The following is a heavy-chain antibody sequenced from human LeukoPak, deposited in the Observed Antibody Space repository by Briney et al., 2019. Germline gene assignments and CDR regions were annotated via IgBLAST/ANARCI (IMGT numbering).Heavy chain of an antibody. CDR3: AREGGGIVVVMYYFDY. V-gene: IGHV1-3*01. CDR1: GYTFTSYA. J-gene: IGHJ4*02. CDR2: INAGNGNT. D-gene: IGHD2-2*01. Sequence: GASVTVSCKASGYTFTSYAMHWARQAPGQRLEWMGWINAGNGNTKYSQKFQGRVTITRDTSASTAYMELSSLRSEDTAVYYCAREGGGIVVVMYYFDYWGQGTLVTVSS.